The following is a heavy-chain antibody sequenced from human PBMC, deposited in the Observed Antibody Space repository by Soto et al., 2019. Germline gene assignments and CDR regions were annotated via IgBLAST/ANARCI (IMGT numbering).Heavy chain of an antibody. D-gene: IGHD2-21*02. Sequence: QVQLQESGPGLVKPSQTLSLTCTVSGGSISSGGYYWSWIRQHPGKGLEWIGYIYYSGSTYYNPSLESRVTISVDTSKIQFSLKLSSVTAAHTAVYYCARGGDETSVFDYWGQGTLVTVSS. CDR2: IYYSGST. J-gene: IGHJ4*02. V-gene: IGHV4-31*03. CDR3: ARGGDETSVFDY. CDR1: GGSISSGGYY.